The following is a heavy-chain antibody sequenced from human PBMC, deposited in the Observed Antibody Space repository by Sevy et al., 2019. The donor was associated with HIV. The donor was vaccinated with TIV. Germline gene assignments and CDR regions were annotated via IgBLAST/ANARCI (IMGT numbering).Heavy chain of an antibody. J-gene: IGHJ4*02. Sequence: GGSLRLSCAASGFTFSDYYMSWIRQAPGKGLEWVSYISSSGSTIYYADSVKGRFTISRDNAKNSLYLQMNSLRAEDTAVYYCASRASSIAARPSHYWGQGTLVTVSS. CDR2: ISSSGSTI. V-gene: IGHV3-11*01. D-gene: IGHD6-6*01. CDR1: GFTFSDYY. CDR3: ASRASSIAARPSHY.